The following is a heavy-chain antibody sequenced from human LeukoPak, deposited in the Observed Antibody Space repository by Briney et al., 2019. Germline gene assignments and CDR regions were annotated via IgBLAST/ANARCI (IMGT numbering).Heavy chain of an antibody. J-gene: IGHJ4*02. CDR3: ARVSALAVAGFFDY. D-gene: IGHD6-19*01. V-gene: IGHV3-7*01. Sequence: GGSLRLSCAASGFTFSSYWMNWVRQAPGKGLEWVGNIKQDGSEKDYVDSVKGRFTISRDNAKNSLYLQMNSLRAEDTAVYFCARVSALAVAGFFDYWGQGILVTVSS. CDR1: GFTFSSYW. CDR2: IKQDGSEK.